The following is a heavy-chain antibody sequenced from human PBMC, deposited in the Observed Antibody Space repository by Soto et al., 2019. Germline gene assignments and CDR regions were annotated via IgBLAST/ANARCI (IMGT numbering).Heavy chain of an antibody. CDR2: IYTSGST. CDR1: GGSIGSYY. D-gene: IGHD2-15*01. V-gene: IGHV4-4*07. CDR3: ARDFPSCSGGSCYALAFDY. J-gene: IGHJ4*02. Sequence: PSETLSLTCTVSGGSIGSYYWSWIRQPAGKGLEWIGRIYTSGSTNYNPSLKSRVTMSVDTSKNQFSLKLSSVTAADTAVYYCARDFPSCSGGSCYALAFDYWGQGTLVTVSS.